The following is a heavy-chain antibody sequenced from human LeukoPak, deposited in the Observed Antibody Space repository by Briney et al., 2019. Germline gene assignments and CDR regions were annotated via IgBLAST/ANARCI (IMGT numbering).Heavy chain of an antibody. J-gene: IGHJ4*02. CDR1: GFTLDDYG. D-gene: IGHD3-3*01. CDR2: INWNGGST. Sequence: GGSLRLSCAASGFTLDDYGMSWVRQAPGKGLEWVSGINWNGGSTGYADSMKGRFTISRDNAKNSLYLQMNRLRAEDTALYYCARNEKGRYDFWSGHFDYWGQGTLVTVSS. V-gene: IGHV3-20*04. CDR3: ARNEKGRYDFWSGHFDY.